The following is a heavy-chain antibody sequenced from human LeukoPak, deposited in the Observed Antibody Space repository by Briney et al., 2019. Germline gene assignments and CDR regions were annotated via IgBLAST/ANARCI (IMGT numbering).Heavy chain of an antibody. Sequence: GGSLRLSCAASGFTFSNSWMSWVRQAPERGLEWVAFIRYDGSNKYYADSVKGRFTIPRDNSKNTLYLQMSSLRAEDTAVYYCAKGPEVRGVIVILKTGEKGALDYWGQGTLVTVSS. J-gene: IGHJ4*02. V-gene: IGHV3-30*02. D-gene: IGHD3-10*01. CDR1: GFTFSNSW. CDR2: IRYDGSNK. CDR3: AKGPEVRGVIVILKTGEKGALDY.